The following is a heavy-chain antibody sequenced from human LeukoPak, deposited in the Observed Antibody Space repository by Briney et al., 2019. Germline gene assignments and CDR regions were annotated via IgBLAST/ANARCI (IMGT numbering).Heavy chain of an antibody. D-gene: IGHD3-10*01. V-gene: IGHV3-23*01. CDR1: GFTFSSYA. J-gene: IGHJ3*02. CDR3: AKWLYYYGSGSPVDI. CDR2: ISGSGGST. Sequence: GGSLRLSCAASGFTFSSYAMSWVRQAPGKGLEWVSSISGSGGSTYYADSVKGRFTIFRDNSKNTLYLQMNSLRAEVTALYYCAKWLYYYGSGSPVDIWGQGTMVTVSS.